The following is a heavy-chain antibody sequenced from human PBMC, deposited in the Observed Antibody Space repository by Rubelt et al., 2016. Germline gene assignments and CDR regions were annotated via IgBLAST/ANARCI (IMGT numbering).Heavy chain of an antibody. CDR3: AKDIGAQWLADS. J-gene: IGHJ4*02. D-gene: IGHD6-19*01. Sequence: QLVESGGGLVQPGRSLRLSCAASGFTFDDYAMHWVRQAPGKGLEWVAGLSWNSGNIGYAASVKGRFTISRENAKNSLHLQMDRLRAEDTALYYCAKDIGAQWLADSWGQGTLVIVSS. CDR2: LSWNSGNI. V-gene: IGHV3-9*01. CDR1: GFTFDDYA.